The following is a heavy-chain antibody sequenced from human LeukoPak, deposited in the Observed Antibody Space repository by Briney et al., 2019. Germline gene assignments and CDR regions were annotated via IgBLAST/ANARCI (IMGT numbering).Heavy chain of an antibody. CDR1: GGTFSTYA. CDR3: ARGREMATLYYFDY. V-gene: IGHV1-69*13. CDR2: IIPIFGTA. D-gene: IGHD5-24*01. J-gene: IGHJ4*02. Sequence: GGSVKVSCKASGGTFSTYAISWVRQAPGQGVEWLGGIIPIFGTANYAQKSQGRVTITADESTSTAYMELSSLRSEDTAVYYCARGREMATLYYFDYWGQGTLVTVSS.